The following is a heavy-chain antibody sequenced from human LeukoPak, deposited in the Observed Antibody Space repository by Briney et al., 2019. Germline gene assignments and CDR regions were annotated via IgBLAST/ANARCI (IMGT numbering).Heavy chain of an antibody. CDR1: GGSVSSGSYY. CDR2: IYYSGST. V-gene: IGHV4-61*01. J-gene: IGHJ6*02. Sequence: SETLSLTCTVSGGSVSSGSYYWSWIRQPPGEGLEWIGYIYYSGSTNYNPSLKSRVTISVDTSKNQFSLKLSSVTAADTAVYYCARDLSHYYYGMDVWGQGTTVTVSS. CDR3: ARDLSHYYYGMDV.